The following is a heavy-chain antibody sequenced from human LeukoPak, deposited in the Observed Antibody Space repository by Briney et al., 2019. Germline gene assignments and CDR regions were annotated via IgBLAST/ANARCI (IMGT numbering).Heavy chain of an antibody. Sequence: SETLPLTCTVSGGSISSHYWSWIRQPPGKGLEWIGYIYYSGSTNYNPSLKSRVTISVDTSKNQFSLKLSSMTAADTAVYYCARAPTYYDFWSGYYLYNWFDPWGQGTLVTVSS. CDR1: GGSISSHY. J-gene: IGHJ5*02. V-gene: IGHV4-59*11. CDR2: IYYSGST. D-gene: IGHD3-3*01. CDR3: ARAPTYYDFWSGYYLYNWFDP.